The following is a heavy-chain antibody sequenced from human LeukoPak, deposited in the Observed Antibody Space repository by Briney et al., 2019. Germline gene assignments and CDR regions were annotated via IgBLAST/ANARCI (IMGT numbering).Heavy chain of an antibody. V-gene: IGHV3-7*01. CDR3: ASTSYYCSGGGCYDY. CDR2: IKLDGSET. Sequence: PGGSLRLSCAASGFTFSGYWMNWVRQAPGKGLEWVANIKLDGSETHYADSVEGRFTISRDNARNSLYLQMHSLRVEDTAVYYCASTSYYCSGGGCYDYWGQGTLVTVSS. J-gene: IGHJ4*02. D-gene: IGHD2-15*01. CDR1: GFTFSGYW.